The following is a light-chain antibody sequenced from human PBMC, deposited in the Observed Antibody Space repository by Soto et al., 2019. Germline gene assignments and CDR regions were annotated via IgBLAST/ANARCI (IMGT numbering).Light chain of an antibody. V-gene: IGLV1-44*01. Sequence: QSVLTQSTSVSGTPGQGVTISCSGGTSNIGTYTVNWYQQLPGTAPKVLIYGDNQRPSGVADRFSGSKSGTSASLAISGLQSEDEADYYCAAWDDSLNGVVFGGGTQLTVL. J-gene: IGLJ2*01. CDR3: AAWDDSLNGVV. CDR1: TSNIGTYT. CDR2: GDN.